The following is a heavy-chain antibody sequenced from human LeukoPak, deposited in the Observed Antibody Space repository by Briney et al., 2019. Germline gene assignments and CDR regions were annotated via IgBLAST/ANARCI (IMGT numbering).Heavy chain of an antibody. CDR3: ARGGILRYFDWSKVPQQAHMGV. V-gene: IGHV1-46*01. Sequence: ASGKVSCKASGYSFTSHYMHWVRQAPGQGLEWMGLINPSGSSTLCAQKFQGRVTITADESMSTAYMELSSLRSEDTAVYYCARGGILRYFDWSKVPQQAHMGVWGKGTTVTISS. D-gene: IGHD3-9*01. CDR1: GYSFTSHY. CDR2: INPSGSST. J-gene: IGHJ6*03.